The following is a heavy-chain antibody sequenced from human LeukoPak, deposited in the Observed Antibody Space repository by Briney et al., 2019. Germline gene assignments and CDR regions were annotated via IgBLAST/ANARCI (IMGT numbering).Heavy chain of an antibody. D-gene: IGHD3-16*01. V-gene: IGHV4-4*07. CDR2: IYTSGST. CDR1: GGSISSYY. CDR3: ARAGWRDYVWGSWPAMNAFDI. Sequence: SETLSLTCTVSGGSISSYYWSWLRQPAGKGLEWIGRIYTSGSTNYNPSLKSRVTMSVDTSKNQFSLKLSSVTAADTAVYYCARAGWRDYVWGSWPAMNAFDIWGQGTMVTVSS. J-gene: IGHJ3*02.